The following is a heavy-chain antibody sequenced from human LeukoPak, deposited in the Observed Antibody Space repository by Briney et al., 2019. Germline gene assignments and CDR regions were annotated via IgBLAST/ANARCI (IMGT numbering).Heavy chain of an antibody. J-gene: IGHJ3*02. V-gene: IGHV4-59*01. CDR1: GGSISTYY. Sequence: PSETLSLTCTVSGGSISTYYWSWIRQSPGKGLEWIGYIYYSGNSNYNPSLKSRVTISVDTSKNQFSLKLSSVTAADTAVYYCARVGTYAFDIWGQGTTVTVSS. CDR3: ARVGTYAFDI. CDR2: IYYSGNS.